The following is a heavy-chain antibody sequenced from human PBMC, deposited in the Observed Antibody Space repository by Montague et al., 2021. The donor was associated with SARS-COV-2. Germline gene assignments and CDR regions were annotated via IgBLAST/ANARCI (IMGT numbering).Heavy chain of an antibody. Sequence: SETLSLTCAVYGGSFSGYYWSWIRQPPGKGLEWIGEVYHSGSTXXXPSXXXRVTIPVDTSKNQFSLKLSSVTAADTAVYYCARGRSETMIVVVVPLYYYYMDVWGKGTTVTVSS. CDR3: ARGRSETMIVVVVPLYYYYMDV. CDR2: VYHSGST. CDR1: GGSFSGYY. V-gene: IGHV4-34*01. D-gene: IGHD3-22*01. J-gene: IGHJ6*03.